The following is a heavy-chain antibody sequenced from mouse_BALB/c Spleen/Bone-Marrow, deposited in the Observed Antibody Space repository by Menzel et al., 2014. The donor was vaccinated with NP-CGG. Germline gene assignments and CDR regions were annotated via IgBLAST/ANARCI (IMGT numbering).Heavy chain of an antibody. D-gene: IGHD1-1*01. CDR2: IHYSGST. CDR1: GYSITSGYS. Sequence: VQLQQSGPDLVKPSQSLSLTCTVTGYSITSGYSWHWIRQFPGNKLEWMGYIHYSGSTNYNPSLKSRISITRDTSKNQFFLQLNSVTTEDTATYYCAKGDYGRSRFAYWGQGTLVTVSA. V-gene: IGHV3-1*02. J-gene: IGHJ3*01. CDR3: AKGDYGRSRFAY.